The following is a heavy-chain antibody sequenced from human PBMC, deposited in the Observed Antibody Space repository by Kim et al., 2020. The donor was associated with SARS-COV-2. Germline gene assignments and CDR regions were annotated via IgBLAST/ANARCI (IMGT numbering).Heavy chain of an antibody. CDR1: GGSISDYY. D-gene: IGHD6-19*01. CDR2: IYSSGTT. J-gene: IGHJ5*02. CDR3: ARGDSPQTSGTGNWFDP. V-gene: IGHV4-59*01. Sequence: SETLSLTCTVSGGSISDYYWNWIRQPPGKRLEWIGYIYSSGTTYYNPSLRSRVTMSVDTSKTQFSLTLTSVTAADTAIYYCARGDSPQTSGTGNWFDPWGQGTQVTVSS.